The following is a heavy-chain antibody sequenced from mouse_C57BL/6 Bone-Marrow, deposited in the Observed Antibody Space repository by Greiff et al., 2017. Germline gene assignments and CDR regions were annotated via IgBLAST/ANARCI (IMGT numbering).Heavy chain of an antibody. D-gene: IGHD1-1*01. CDR1: GSTFTDYY. CDR3: ARDYYGSRIAY. V-gene: IGHV1-19*01. Sequence: VQLQQSGPVLVKPGASVKMSCKASGSTFTDYYMNWVKQSHGKSLEWIGVINPYNGGTSYNQKFKGKATLTVDKSSSTAYMELNSLTSEDSAVYYCARDYYGSRIAYWGQGTLVTVS. CDR2: INPYNGGT. J-gene: IGHJ3*01.